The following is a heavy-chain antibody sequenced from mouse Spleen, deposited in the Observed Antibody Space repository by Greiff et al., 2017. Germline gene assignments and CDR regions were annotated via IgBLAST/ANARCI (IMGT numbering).Heavy chain of an antibody. V-gene: IGHV1-42*01. J-gene: IGHJ3*01. Sequence: EVQLQQSGPELVKPGASVKISCKASGYSFTGYYMNWVKQSPEKSLEWIGEINPSTGGTTYNQKFKAKATLTVDKSSSTAYMQLKSLTSEDSAVYYCARPYYYGSPFAYWGQGTLVTVSA. CDR1: GYSFTGYY. D-gene: IGHD1-1*01. CDR3: ARPYYYGSPFAY. CDR2: INPSTGGT.